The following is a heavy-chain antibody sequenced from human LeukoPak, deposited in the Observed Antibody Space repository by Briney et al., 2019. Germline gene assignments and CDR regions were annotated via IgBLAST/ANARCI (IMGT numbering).Heavy chain of an antibody. D-gene: IGHD3-22*01. CDR1: GATFSGYD. V-gene: IGHV4-59*01. J-gene: IGHJ4*02. CDR3: ARGSSGYSFPFDY. CDR2: IYYGGRT. Sequence: PSQSLSLTCIASGATFSGYDWCWIRKAPAKAIEYLGYIYYGGRTSSTPSLKIRVTISVDTSKNQFSLRLSSVTAADTAVYYCARGSSGYSFPFDYWGQGTLVTVSS.